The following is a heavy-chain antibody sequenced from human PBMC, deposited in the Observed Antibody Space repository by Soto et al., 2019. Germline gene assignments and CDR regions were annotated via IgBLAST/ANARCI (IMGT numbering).Heavy chain of an antibody. CDR2: IYYSGST. CDR3: ATTPIVGASTYYYYYGMDV. CDR1: GGSISSYY. V-gene: IGHV4-59*01. J-gene: IGHJ6*02. D-gene: IGHD1-26*01. Sequence: SETLSLTCTVSGGSISSYYWSWIRQPPGKGLEWIGYIYYSGSTNYNPSLKSRVTISVDTSKNQFSLKLSSVTAADTAVYYCATTPIVGASTYYYYYGMDVWGQGTTVTVSS.